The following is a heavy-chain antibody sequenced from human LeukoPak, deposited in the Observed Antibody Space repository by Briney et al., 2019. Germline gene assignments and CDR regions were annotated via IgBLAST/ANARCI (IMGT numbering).Heavy chain of an antibody. CDR3: AKYCSSTSCSLYAFDV. CDR2: IRYDGSNK. D-gene: IGHD2-2*01. Sequence: GGSLRLSCAASRFTFSSYGMHWVRQAPGKGLEWVAFIRYDGSNKYYADSVKGRFTISRDNSKNTLYLQMNSLRVEDTAVYYCAKYCSSTSCSLYAFDVWGQGTVVTVSS. V-gene: IGHV3-30*02. J-gene: IGHJ3*01. CDR1: RFTFSSYG.